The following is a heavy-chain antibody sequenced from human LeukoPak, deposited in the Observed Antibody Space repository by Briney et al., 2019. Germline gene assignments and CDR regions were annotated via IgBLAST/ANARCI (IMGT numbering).Heavy chain of an antibody. V-gene: IGHV1-2*02. CDR3: ERGPAYYDILTGYYTLWYFDY. Sequence: GASVKVSCKASGYTFTSYHMHWVRQAPGQGLEWMGWINPNSGGTNYAQKFQGRVTMTRDTSISTAYMELSRLRSDDTAVYYCERGPAYYDILTGYYTLWYFDYWGQGTLVTVSS. J-gene: IGHJ4*02. CDR2: INPNSGGT. CDR1: GYTFTSYH. D-gene: IGHD3-9*01.